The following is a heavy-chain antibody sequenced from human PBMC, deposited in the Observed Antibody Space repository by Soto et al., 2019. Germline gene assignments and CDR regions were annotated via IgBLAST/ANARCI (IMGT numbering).Heavy chain of an antibody. Sequence: EVQLVESGGALVQPGGSLRLSCAASGFTFSYYWMHWVRQPPGKGVVWVSRIHSDGSATTYADSVKGRFTISRDNAKNRLYLQMNSLTADDTAVYYCARGDRGAFDDWGQGTLVTVSS. CDR3: ARGDRGAFDD. J-gene: IGHJ4*02. CDR2: IHSDGSAT. D-gene: IGHD3-10*01. V-gene: IGHV3-74*01. CDR1: GFTFSYYW.